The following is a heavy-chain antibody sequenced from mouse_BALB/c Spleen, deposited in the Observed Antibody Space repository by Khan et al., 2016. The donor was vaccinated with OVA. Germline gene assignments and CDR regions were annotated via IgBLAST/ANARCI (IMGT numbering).Heavy chain of an antibody. CDR1: GYSITSDYA. V-gene: IGHV3-2*02. Sequence: EVQLQESGPGLVKPSQSLSLTCTVTGYSITSDYAWNWIRQFPGNKLEWMGYITYSGSTSYRPFLKSRISITRDTSKNQFFLQLNSVTTEDTATYYGAMGRTYWGQGTLVTVSA. D-gene: IGHD4-1*01. CDR2: ITYSGST. J-gene: IGHJ3*01. CDR3: AMGRTY.